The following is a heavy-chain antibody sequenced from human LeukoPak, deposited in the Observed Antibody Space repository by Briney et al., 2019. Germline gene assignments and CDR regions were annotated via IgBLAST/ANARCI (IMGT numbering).Heavy chain of an antibody. J-gene: IGHJ3*02. CDR2: SSSSGST. Sequence: SETLSLTCTVSGDSISSGDYYWSWIRQPAGKGLERLGRSSSSGSTNYNPSLKSRVPLSVDTSKNQFSQKLSSVTAADTAVYFCARGPYSYDSSGAFDIWGQGTMVTVSS. CDR1: GDSISSGDYY. D-gene: IGHD3-22*01. CDR3: ARGPYSYDSSGAFDI. V-gene: IGHV4-61*02.